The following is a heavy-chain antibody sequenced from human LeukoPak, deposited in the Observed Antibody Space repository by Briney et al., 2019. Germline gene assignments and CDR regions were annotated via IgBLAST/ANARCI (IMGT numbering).Heavy chain of an antibody. V-gene: IGHV4-59*12. CDR1: GGSISSYY. D-gene: IGHD2-15*01. Sequence: PSETLSLTCTVSGGSISSYYWSWIRQPPGKGLEWIGYIYYSGSTNYNPSLKSRVTISVDTSKNQFSLKLSSVTAADTAVYYCARRYCSGGSCYSTRVGFFDYWGQGTLVTVSS. CDR2: IYYSGST. J-gene: IGHJ4*02. CDR3: ARRYCSGGSCYSTRVGFFDY.